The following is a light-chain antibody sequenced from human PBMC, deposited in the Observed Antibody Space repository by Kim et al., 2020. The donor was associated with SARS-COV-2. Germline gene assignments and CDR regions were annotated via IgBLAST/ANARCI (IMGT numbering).Light chain of an antibody. CDR3: NSRDSNENVF. CDR1: SLRSYY. Sequence: SSELTQDPAVSVALGQTVRITCQGDSLRSYYATWYQQKPGQASILVIYGKNNRPSGIPGRFSGSSSGNTASLTITGTQAGDEADYYCNSRDSNENVFFGGGTQLTVL. J-gene: IGLJ2*01. CDR2: GKN. V-gene: IGLV3-19*01.